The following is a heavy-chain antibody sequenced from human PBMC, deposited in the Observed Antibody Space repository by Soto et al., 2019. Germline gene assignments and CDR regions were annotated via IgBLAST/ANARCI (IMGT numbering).Heavy chain of an antibody. Sequence: EVRLVESGGDLVEPGGSLRLSCAASGFTFSTAWIKWVRQAPGKGLEWVGRIKSKIDGGTTDFAAFVQGRFAISRDDSQDTMFLQMNSLKSEDTAVYYCTTDSHFSARLVRFDLWGRGTLVTVSS. CDR3: TTDSHFSARLVRFDL. CDR2: IKSKIDGGTT. J-gene: IGHJ4*01. V-gene: IGHV3-15*07. D-gene: IGHD3-3*02. CDR1: GFTFSTAW.